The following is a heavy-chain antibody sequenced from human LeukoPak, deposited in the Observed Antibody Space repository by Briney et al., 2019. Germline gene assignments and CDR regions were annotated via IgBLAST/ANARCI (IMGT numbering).Heavy chain of an antibody. D-gene: IGHD3-10*01. J-gene: IGHJ4*02. CDR3: ARDKTMVRGSNFDY. V-gene: IGHV1-69*06. CDR2: IIPIFGTA. Sequence: GASVKVSCKDSGCTFSSYAISWVRQAPGQGLEWMGGIIPIFGTANYAQKFQGRVTITADKSTSTAYMELSSLRSEDTAVYYCARDKTMVRGSNFDYWGQGTLVTVSS. CDR1: GCTFSSYA.